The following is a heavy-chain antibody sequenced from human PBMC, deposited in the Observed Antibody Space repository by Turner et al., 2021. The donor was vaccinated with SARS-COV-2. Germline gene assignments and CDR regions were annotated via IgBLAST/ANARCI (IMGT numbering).Heavy chain of an antibody. Sequence: EVQLVESGVGLVKPGGALRPSCAASGFTFSSYSMNWVRPAPGKGLEWVSSITSSDTYYADSVKGRFTIARDNAKNSLYLQMNSLRAEDTAVYYCVRDKDSSDYYYWGQGTLVTVSS. J-gene: IGHJ4*02. CDR3: VRDKDSSDYYY. CDR1: GFTFSSYS. CDR2: ITSSDT. D-gene: IGHD3-22*01. V-gene: IGHV3-21*01.